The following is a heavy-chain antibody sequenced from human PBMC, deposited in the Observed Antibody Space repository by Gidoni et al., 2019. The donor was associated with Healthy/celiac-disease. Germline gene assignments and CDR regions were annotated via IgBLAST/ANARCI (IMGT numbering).Heavy chain of an antibody. CDR3: ARRLRFLEWLMGGGYFDY. V-gene: IGHV4-39*01. J-gene: IGHJ4*02. Sequence: YNPSLKSRVTISVDTSKNQFSLKLSSVTAADTAVYYCARRLRFLEWLMGGGYFDYWGQGTLVTVSS. D-gene: IGHD3-3*01.